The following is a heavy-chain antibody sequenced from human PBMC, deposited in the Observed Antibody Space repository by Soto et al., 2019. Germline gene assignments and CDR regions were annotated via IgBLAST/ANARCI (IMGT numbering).Heavy chain of an antibody. J-gene: IGHJ4*02. CDR3: ATEIKPYSSGWYGFDY. CDR1: GGTFSSYA. V-gene: IGHV1-69*12. D-gene: IGHD6-19*01. CDR2: IIPIFGTA. Sequence: QVQLVQSGAEVKKPGSSVKVSCKASGGTFSSYAISWVRQAPGQGLEWMGGIIPIFGTANYAQKFQGRVTITADESTSTAYMELSSLRSEGTAVYYCATEIKPYSSGWYGFDYWGQGTLVTVSS.